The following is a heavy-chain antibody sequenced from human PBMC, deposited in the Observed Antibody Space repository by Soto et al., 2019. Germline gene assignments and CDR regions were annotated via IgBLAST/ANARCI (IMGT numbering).Heavy chain of an antibody. D-gene: IGHD6-6*01. CDR2: INHSGST. J-gene: IGHJ3*01. V-gene: IGHV4-34*01. CDR3: ARRPDGFDV. CDR1: DGSLSGYQ. Sequence: QVQLQQWGAGLLRPSETLSLTCAVYDGSLSGYQWSWIRQPPGKGLEWIGEINHSGSTNYNPSLTSRVTISVDTSKNQFSLKVTSVTDADTAVYYCARRPDGFDVWGQGTMFTVSS.